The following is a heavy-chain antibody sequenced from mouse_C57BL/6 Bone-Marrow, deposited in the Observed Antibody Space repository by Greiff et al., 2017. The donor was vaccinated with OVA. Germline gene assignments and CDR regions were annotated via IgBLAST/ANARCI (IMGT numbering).Heavy chain of an antibody. D-gene: IGHD2-3*01. CDR3: TSGWVLWAMDY. J-gene: IGHJ4*01. V-gene: IGHV1-26*01. Sequence: VQLQQSGPELVKPGASVKISCKASGYTFTDYYMNWVKQSHGKSLEWIGDINPNDGGTSYNQKFKGKATLTVDKSSSTAYMELRSLTSEDSAVYYCTSGWVLWAMDYWGQGTAATVSS. CDR1: GYTFTDYY. CDR2: INPNDGGT.